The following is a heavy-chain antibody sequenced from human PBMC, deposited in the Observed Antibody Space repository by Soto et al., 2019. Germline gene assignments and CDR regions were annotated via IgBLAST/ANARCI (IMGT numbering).Heavy chain of an antibody. Sequence: VGSLRLSCASSVFTFSSYSMNCVRHAPGKGLEWVSSISSSSSYIYYADSVKGRFTISRDNAKNSLYMQMNSLRAEDTAVYYCARDGAYSYSYYGMDVWGQGTTVTVSS. CDR2: ISSSSSYI. D-gene: IGHD2-15*01. V-gene: IGHV3-21*01. CDR3: ARDGAYSYSYYGMDV. CDR1: VFTFSSYS. J-gene: IGHJ6*02.